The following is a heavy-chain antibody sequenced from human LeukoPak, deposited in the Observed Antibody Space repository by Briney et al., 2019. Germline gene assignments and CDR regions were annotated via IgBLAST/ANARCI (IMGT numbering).Heavy chain of an antibody. V-gene: IGHV4-34*01. Sequence: SETLSLTCAVYGGSFSGYYWSWIRQPPGKGLEWIGEINHSGSTNYNPSLKSRVTISVDTSKNQFSLKLSSVTAADTAVYYCASRTYTRDYWGQGTLVTVS. CDR1: GGSFSGYY. D-gene: IGHD1-1*01. CDR3: ASRTYTRDY. J-gene: IGHJ4*02. CDR2: INHSGST.